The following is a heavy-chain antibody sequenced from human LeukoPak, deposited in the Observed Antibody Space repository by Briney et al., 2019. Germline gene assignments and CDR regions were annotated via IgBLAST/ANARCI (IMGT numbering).Heavy chain of an antibody. V-gene: IGHV3-48*03. D-gene: IGHD2-21*02. CDR2: ISTSGSTI. J-gene: IGHJ1*01. CDR1: GFTFSSYE. Sequence: GGSLRLSCAASGFTFSSYEMNWVRQAPGKGLEWVAYISTSGSTINYANSVKGRFTISRENAKNSLYMQMNSLRAEDTAVYYCARDICGGDCYRPLYFQHWGQGTLVTVSS. CDR3: ARDICGGDCYRPLYFQH.